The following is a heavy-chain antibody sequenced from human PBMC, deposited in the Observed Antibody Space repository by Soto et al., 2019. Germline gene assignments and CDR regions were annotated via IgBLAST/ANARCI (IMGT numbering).Heavy chain of an antibody. CDR2: ISYDGSNK. CDR3: AKGDYYDSSGYQIDAFDI. D-gene: IGHD3-22*01. Sequence: QVQLVESGGGVVQPGRSLRLSCAASGFTFSSYGMHWVRQAPGKGLEWVAVISYDGSNKYYADSVKGRFTISRDNSKNTLYLQMNSLRAEDTAVYYCAKGDYYDSSGYQIDAFDIWGQGTMVTVSS. V-gene: IGHV3-30*18. CDR1: GFTFSSYG. J-gene: IGHJ3*02.